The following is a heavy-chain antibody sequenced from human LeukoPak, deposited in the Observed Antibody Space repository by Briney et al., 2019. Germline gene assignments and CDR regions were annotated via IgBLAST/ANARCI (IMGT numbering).Heavy chain of an antibody. V-gene: IGHV3-23*01. J-gene: IGHJ4*02. D-gene: IGHD3-3*01. CDR1: GFTFSSHW. CDR2: ISGSGGST. Sequence: GGSLRLSCAASGFTFSSHWMHWVRQAPGKGLEWVSAISGSGGSTYYADSVKGRFTISRDNSKNTLYLQMNSLRAEDTAVYYCAKDHYDFWSGYYDYWGQGTLVTVSS. CDR3: AKDHYDFWSGYYDY.